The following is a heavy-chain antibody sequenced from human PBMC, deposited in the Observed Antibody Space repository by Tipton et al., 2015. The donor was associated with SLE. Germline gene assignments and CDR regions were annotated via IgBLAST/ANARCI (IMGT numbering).Heavy chain of an antibody. V-gene: IGHV4-38-2*02. Sequence: TLSLTCTVSGYSISSGYYWGWIRQPPGKGLEWIGSIYHSGSTYYNPSLKSRVTISVDTSKNQFSLKLSSVTAADTAVYYCARHHRPEYCSSTSCTGHFDYWGQGTLVTVSS. D-gene: IGHD2-2*01. CDR2: IYHSGST. CDR1: GYSISSGYY. CDR3: ARHHRPEYCSSTSCTGHFDY. J-gene: IGHJ4*02.